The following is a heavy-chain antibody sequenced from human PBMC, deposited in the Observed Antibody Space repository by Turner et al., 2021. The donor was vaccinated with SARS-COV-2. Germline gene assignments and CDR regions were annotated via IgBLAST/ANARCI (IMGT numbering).Heavy chain of an antibody. J-gene: IGHJ4*02. CDR1: GFTFSSYG. Sequence: QVPLVESGGGVVQPGRSLRLSCAASGFTFSSYGIHWVRQAPGKGLEWVAFIWYDGSNKYYADSVKGRFTISRDNSKNTLYLQMNSLRAEDTAVYYCARDKGEGSSGWLIPSGSYYFDYWGQGTLVTVSS. CDR3: ARDKGEGSSGWLIPSGSYYFDY. CDR2: IWYDGSNK. D-gene: IGHD6-19*01. V-gene: IGHV3-33*01.